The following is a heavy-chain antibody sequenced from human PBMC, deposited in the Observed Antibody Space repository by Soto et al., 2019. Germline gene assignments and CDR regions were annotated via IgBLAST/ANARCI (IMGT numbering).Heavy chain of an antibody. Sequence: GGSLRLSCAASGFTVSSNYLSWVRQAPGKGLEWVSVIYAGGSTYYADSVKDRFTISRDNSKNTLHLQMDFLRAEDTAVYYCASSPLGYGDYHYWGQGTLVTVSS. CDR3: ASSPLGYGDYHY. J-gene: IGHJ4*02. V-gene: IGHV3-66*01. CDR1: GFTVSSNY. CDR2: IYAGGST. D-gene: IGHD4-17*01.